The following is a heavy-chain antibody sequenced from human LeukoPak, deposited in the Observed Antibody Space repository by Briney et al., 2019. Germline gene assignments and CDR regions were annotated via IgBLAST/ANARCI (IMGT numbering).Heavy chain of an antibody. D-gene: IGHD3-22*01. Sequence: SETLSLTCTVSGGSISSFYWSWIRQPAGKGLEWIGRIYYSGSTNYNPSLKSRVTISVDTSKNQFSLKLSSVTAADTAVYYCARSLRGYYDSSGYYAGWSFDYWGQGTLVTVSS. V-gene: IGHV4-4*07. CDR2: IYYSGST. CDR3: ARSLRGYYDSSGYYAGWSFDY. J-gene: IGHJ4*02. CDR1: GGSISSFY.